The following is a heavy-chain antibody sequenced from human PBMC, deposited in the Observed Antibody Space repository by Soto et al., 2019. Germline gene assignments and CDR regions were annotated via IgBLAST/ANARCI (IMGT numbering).Heavy chain of an antibody. D-gene: IGHD6-13*01. CDR2: IYPGDSDT. CDR3: VRLKYSTSLRVFQH. CDR1: GYSFTSYW. J-gene: IGHJ1*01. Sequence: GESLKISCKGSGYSFTSYWIGWVRQMPGKGLEWMGIIYPGDSDTRYSPSFQGHVTISGDKSISTAYLQWRTLKASDTAMYYCVRLKYSTSLRVFQHWGQGTLVTVSS. V-gene: IGHV5-51*01.